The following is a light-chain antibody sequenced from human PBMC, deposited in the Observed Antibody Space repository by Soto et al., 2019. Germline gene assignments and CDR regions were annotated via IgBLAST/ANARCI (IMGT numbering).Light chain of an antibody. CDR1: ASDVGTYNL. CDR3: CSYAGSRTWV. J-gene: IGLJ3*02. Sequence: QSALTQPASVVGSPGQSITISCSGTASDVGTYNLVSWHQHHPGKAPKLIIYEDTERPAGVSFRFFGSKPGNTASLTISGLQADDEADYHCCSYAGSRTWVFGGGTKLTVL. CDR2: EDT. V-gene: IGLV2-23*01.